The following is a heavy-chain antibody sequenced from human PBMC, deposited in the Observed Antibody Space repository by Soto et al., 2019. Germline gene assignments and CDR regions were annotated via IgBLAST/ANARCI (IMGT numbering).Heavy chain of an antibody. V-gene: IGHV3-15*01. J-gene: IGHJ4*02. CDR1: GFPFTGAW. D-gene: IGHD5-18*01. CDR2: VKSKTDGETT. CDR3: ATIGNCYGRS. Sequence: EVQLVESGGGLVKPGGSLRLSCSASGFPFTGAWMSWVRQAPGKGLEWVGRVKSKTDGETTDYAAPVKGRFTISKDHSRNTLYLQMNSLKTEDTAVYYCATIGNCYGRSWGQGSLVTVSS.